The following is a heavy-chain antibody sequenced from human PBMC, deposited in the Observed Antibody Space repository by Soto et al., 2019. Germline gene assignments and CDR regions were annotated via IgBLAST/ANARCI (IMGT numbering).Heavy chain of an antibody. D-gene: IGHD3-10*01. CDR3: AKDNSLGYYGSGSYPDY. J-gene: IGHJ4*02. V-gene: IGHV3-9*01. CDR1: GFTVSSNY. CDR2: ISWNSGSI. Sequence: GGSLRLSCAASGFTVSSNYMSWVRQAPGKGLEWVSVISWNSGSIGYADSVKGRFTISRDNAKNSLYLQMNSLRAEDTALYYCAKDNSLGYYGSGSYPDYWGQGTLVTVSS.